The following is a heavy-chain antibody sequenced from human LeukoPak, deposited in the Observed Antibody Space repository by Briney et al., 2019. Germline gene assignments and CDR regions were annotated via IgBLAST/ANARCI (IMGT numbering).Heavy chain of an antibody. CDR3: ARDRLLWFGELLDPAPFDY. D-gene: IGHD3-10*01. CDR1: GYTFTSYG. J-gene: IGHJ4*02. V-gene: IGHV1-18*01. CDR2: ISAYNGNT. Sequence: ASVKVSCKASGYTFTSYGISWVRQAPGQGLEWMGWISAYNGNTNYAQKLQGRVTMTTDTSTSTAYMELRSLRSDDTAVYYCARDRLLWFGELLDPAPFDYWGQGTLVTVSS.